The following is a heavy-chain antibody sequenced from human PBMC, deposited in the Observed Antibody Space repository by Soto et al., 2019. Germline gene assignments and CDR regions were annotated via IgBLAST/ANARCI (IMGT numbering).Heavy chain of an antibody. CDR3: ARARSSWYSYVMDS. Sequence: PVKVSCTSSGGTFSSYAISWVRQAPGQGLEWMGGIIPIFGTANYAQKFQGRVTITADESTSTAYMELSSLRSEDTAGYYCARARSSWYSYVMDSWGHGSTITVAS. CDR1: GGTFSSYA. V-gene: IGHV1-69*13. D-gene: IGHD6-13*01. CDR2: IIPIFGTA. J-gene: IGHJ6*02.